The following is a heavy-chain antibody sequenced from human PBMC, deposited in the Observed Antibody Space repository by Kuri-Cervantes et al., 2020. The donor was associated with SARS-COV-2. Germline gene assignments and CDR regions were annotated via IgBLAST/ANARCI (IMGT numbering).Heavy chain of an antibody. V-gene: IGHV3-74*01. CDR3: ARDYEGFTTLYYFDY. Sequence: GGSLRLSCAASGFTFSSYWMHWVRQAPGKGLVWVSRINSDGSSTSYADSVKGRFTISRDNAKNSLYLQMNSLRAEDTAVYYCARDYEGFTTLYYFDYWGQGTLVTVSS. D-gene: IGHD3-9*01. CDR1: GFTFSSYW. J-gene: IGHJ4*02. CDR2: INSDGSST.